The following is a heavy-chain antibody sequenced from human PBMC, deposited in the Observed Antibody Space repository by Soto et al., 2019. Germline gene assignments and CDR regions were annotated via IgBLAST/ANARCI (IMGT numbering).Heavy chain of an antibody. CDR3: ARGISLSYASMDV. CDR1: GFTFSSYG. J-gene: IGHJ6*03. CDR2: IWYDGSNK. V-gene: IGHV3-33*01. Sequence: GGSLRLSCAASGFTFSSYGMHWVRQATGKGLEWVAVIWYDGSNKYYADSVKGRFTISRDNSKSTLYLQMNSLRAEDTAVYYCARGISLSYASMDVWGKGTTVTGSS. D-gene: IGHD2-2*01.